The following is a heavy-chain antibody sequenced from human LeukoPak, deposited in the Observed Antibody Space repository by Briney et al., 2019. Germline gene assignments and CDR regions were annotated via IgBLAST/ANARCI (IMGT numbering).Heavy chain of an antibody. CDR1: GGTFSSYA. CDR2: IIRIFGTE. D-gene: IGHD3-9*01. CDR3: ARARYYDILTGYYHFDY. Sequence: GSSVKVSCKASGGTFSSYAISWVRQAPGQGLAWMGGIIRIFGTENYAQKFQGRVTITTDESTSTAYMELSSLRSEDTAVYYCARARYYDILTGYYHFDYWGQGALVTVSS. J-gene: IGHJ4*02. V-gene: IGHV1-69*05.